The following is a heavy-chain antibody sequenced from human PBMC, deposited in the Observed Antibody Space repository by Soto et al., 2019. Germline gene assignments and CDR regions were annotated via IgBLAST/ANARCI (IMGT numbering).Heavy chain of an antibody. V-gene: IGHV4-59*01. CDR1: GGSISSYY. Sequence: PSETLSLTCTVSGGSISSYYWSWIRQPPGKGLEWIGYIYYSGSTNYNPSLKSRVTISVDTSKNQFSLKLSSVTAADTAVYYCARELELRFSNWFDPWGQGTLVTVS. CDR3: ARELELRFSNWFDP. CDR2: IYYSGST. J-gene: IGHJ5*02. D-gene: IGHD1-7*01.